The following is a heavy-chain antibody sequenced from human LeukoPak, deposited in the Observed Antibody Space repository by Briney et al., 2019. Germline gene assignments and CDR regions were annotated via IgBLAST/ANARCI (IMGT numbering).Heavy chain of an antibody. J-gene: IGHJ4*02. V-gene: IGHV3-23*01. CDR2: INDSGGRT. Sequence: GGSLRLSCAASGFTFSTYAMTWVRQSPGKGLDWVSAINDSGGRTYYADSVKDRFTISRDNSKTTLWLQMNSLRAEETAVYYCAKATYYDIWAHDYWGQGTLVTVSS. CDR1: GFTFSTYA. CDR3: AKATYYDIWAHDY. D-gene: IGHD3-9*01.